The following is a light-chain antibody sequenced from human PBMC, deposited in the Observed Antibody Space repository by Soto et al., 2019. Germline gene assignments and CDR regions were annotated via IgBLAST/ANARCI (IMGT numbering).Light chain of an antibody. CDR3: QQYDSFSKT. CDR2: DAS. CDR1: QSIRSW. Sequence: DIQMTQSPSNLSASVGDRVTITCRASQSIRSWLAWYQQKPGKAPQLLIYDASNLESGVPSRFSGSGSGTEFTLTISSLQPDDFATYSCQQYDSFSKTFGRGTKVEVK. J-gene: IGKJ1*01. V-gene: IGKV1-5*01.